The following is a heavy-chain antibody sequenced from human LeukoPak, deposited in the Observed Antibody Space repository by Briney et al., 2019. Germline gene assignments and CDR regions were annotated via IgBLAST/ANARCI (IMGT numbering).Heavy chain of an antibody. CDR1: RFTFSNAW. J-gene: IGHJ6*02. Sequence: GGSLRLSCAASRFTFSNAWMSWVRQAPGKGLEWVSAISGSGGSTYYADSVKGRFTISRDNSKNTLYLQMNSLRAEDTAVYYCAKGRYYYYGMDVWGQGTTVTVSS. V-gene: IGHV3-23*01. CDR2: ISGSGGST. CDR3: AKGRYYYYGMDV.